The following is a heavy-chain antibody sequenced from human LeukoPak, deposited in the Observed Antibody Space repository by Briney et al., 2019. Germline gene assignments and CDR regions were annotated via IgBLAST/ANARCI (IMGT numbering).Heavy chain of an antibody. CDR1: GGSFSGYY. D-gene: IGHD3-16*02. Sequence: SETLSLTCAVYGGSFSGYYWSWIRQPPGKGLEWIGEINHSGSTNYNPSLKSRVTISVDTSKNQFSLKLSSVTAADTAVYYCARESYVWGSYRNPGYFDYWGQGTLVTVSS. V-gene: IGHV4-34*01. CDR2: INHSGST. J-gene: IGHJ4*02. CDR3: ARESYVWGSYRNPGYFDY.